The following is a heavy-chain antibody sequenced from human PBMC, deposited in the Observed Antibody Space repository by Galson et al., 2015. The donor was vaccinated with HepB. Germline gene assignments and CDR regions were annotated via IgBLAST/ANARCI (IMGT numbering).Heavy chain of an antibody. CDR3: ARWSRLYYGMDV. CDR1: GYTFTGYY. Sequence: SVKVSCKASGYTFTGYYMHWVRQAPGQGLEWMGRINPNSGGTNYAQKFQGRVTMTRDTSISTAYMELSRLRSDDTVVYYCARWSRLYYGMDVWGQGTTVTVSS. D-gene: IGHD3-3*01. CDR2: INPNSGGT. J-gene: IGHJ6*02. V-gene: IGHV1-2*05.